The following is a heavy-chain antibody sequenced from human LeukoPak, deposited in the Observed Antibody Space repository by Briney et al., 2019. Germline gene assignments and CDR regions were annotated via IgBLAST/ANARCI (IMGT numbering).Heavy chain of an antibody. Sequence: SETLFLTCTVSGGSISSYNWNWIRKPPGKGVEWIGYIYYSGSTDYNPSLKSRVTISVDTSKNQFSLKLSSVTAADTAVYYCARGLMVRGITHSSFDYWGQGTLVTVSS. V-gene: IGHV4-59*01. CDR1: GGSISSYN. D-gene: IGHD3-10*01. J-gene: IGHJ4*02. CDR2: IYYSGST. CDR3: ARGLMVRGITHSSFDY.